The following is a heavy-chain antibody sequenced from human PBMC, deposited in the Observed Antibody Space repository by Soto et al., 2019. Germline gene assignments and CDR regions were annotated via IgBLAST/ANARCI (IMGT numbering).Heavy chain of an antibody. CDR1: GFTFKDFC. V-gene: IGHV3-11*01. D-gene: IGHD3-10*02. Sequence: QVQLVESGGGLVKPGGSLRLSCAVSGFTFKDFCMGWIRQAPGKGLEWVSYISSGGTTIYYADSVKGLFTSSRDNAKNSLYLQMNSLRAEDTAVYYCARDLQALLFPDVFDIWGQGTMVTVSS. CDR2: ISSGGTTI. J-gene: IGHJ3*02. CDR3: ARDLQALLFPDVFDI.